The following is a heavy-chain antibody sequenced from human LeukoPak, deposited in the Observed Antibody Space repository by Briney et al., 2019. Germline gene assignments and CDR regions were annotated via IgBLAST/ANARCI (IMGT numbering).Heavy chain of an antibody. D-gene: IGHD6-19*01. J-gene: IGHJ5*02. CDR1: GFTFSSYS. V-gene: IGHV3-48*01. CDR3: AKDLTSVAGTNWFDP. CDR2: FSSTTGAI. Sequence: GGSLRLSCAASGFTFSSYSMNWVRQAPGKGLEWLSYFSSTTGAIYYADSVKGRFTISRDNSKNTLYLQMNSLRAEDTAVYYCAKDLTSVAGTNWFDPWGQGTLVTVSS.